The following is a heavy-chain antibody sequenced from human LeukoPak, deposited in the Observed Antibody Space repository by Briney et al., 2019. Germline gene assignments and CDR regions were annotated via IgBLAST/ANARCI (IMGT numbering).Heavy chain of an antibody. V-gene: IGHV4-61*01. J-gene: IGHJ4*02. CDR1: GGSFSSGSYY. Sequence: SETLSLTCTVSGGSFSSGSYYWSWVRQPPGKGLEWIGYVYYGGSTNYNPSLKSRVTISADASKHQFSLKLSSVTAADTAVYYCAREPSYFDCWGQGTLVTVSS. CDR2: VYYGGST. CDR3: AREPSYFDC.